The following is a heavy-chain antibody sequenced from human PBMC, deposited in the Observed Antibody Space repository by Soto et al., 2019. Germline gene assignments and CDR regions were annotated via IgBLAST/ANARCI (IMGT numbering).Heavy chain of an antibody. Sequence: SGPTLVNPTQTLTLTCTFSGFSLTTDDVGVGWIRQFPGKALDWLAVVYWDGDKRYSPSLKSRLTITKDTSKNQVFLTMSNMDPVDTATYYCAHTRYSISSFDYWGQGTLVTVSS. J-gene: IGHJ4*02. CDR3: AHTRYSISSFDY. V-gene: IGHV2-5*02. D-gene: IGHD6-6*01. CDR1: GFSLTTDDVG. CDR2: VYWDGDK.